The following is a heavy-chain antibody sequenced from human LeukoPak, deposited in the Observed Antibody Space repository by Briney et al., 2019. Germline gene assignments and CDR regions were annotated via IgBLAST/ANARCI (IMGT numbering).Heavy chain of an antibody. CDR3: VRNHHGSASYLGY. J-gene: IGHJ4*02. CDR1: GYSFTSYW. V-gene: IGHV5-51*01. CDR2: IYPDDSDT. Sequence: LGESLKISCKGSGYSFTSYWIGWVRQMPGKGLEWMGIIYPDDSDTRYSPSFQGLVTISADKSIATAYLQWSSLKASDITMYYCVRNHHGSASYLGYWGQGTLVTVSS. D-gene: IGHD3-10*01.